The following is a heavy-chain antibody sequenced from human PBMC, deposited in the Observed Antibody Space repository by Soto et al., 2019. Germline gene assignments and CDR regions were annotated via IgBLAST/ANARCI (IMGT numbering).Heavy chain of an antibody. CDR1: GGSFRGYY. CDR3: ASAAPRYCSGGSCYSGRAY. V-gene: IGHV4-34*01. CDR2: INHSGST. J-gene: IGHJ4*02. Sequence: QVQLQQWGAGLLKPSETLSLTCAAYGGSFRGYYWSWIRQPPGKGLEWIGEINHSGSTNYNPSLKSRVTISVDTSKNQFSLKLSSLIAADTAVYYYASAAPRYCSGGSCYSGRAYWGQGTLVSVSS. D-gene: IGHD2-15*01.